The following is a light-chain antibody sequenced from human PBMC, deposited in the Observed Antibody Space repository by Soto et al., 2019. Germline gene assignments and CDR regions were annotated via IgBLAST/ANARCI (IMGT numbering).Light chain of an antibody. V-gene: IGKV3-11*01. CDR2: DAS. CDR3: QQRSNWPPIT. J-gene: IGKJ5*01. CDR1: QSVSSL. Sequence: EIVLTQSPATLSLSPGQRATLSCRASQSVSSLLAWYQQKPGQAPRLLIYDASNRAAGIPDRFSGSGSGTDFTLTVSSLEPEDSGVYFCQQRSNWPPITFGQGTRLEIK.